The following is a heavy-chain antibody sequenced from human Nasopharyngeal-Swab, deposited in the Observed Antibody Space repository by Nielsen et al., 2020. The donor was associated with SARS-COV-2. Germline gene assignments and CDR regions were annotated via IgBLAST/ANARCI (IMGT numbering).Heavy chain of an antibody. J-gene: IGHJ4*02. CDR3: ARDLFRYDILRIFDY. Sequence: ASVKVSCKASGYTFTSYAMNWVRQAPGQGLEWMGWINTNTGNPTYAQGFTGRFVFSLDTSVSTAYLQISSLKAEDTAVYCCARDLFRYDILRIFDYWGQGTLVTVSS. V-gene: IGHV7-4-1*02. CDR2: INTNTGNP. D-gene: IGHD3-9*01. CDR1: GYTFTSYA.